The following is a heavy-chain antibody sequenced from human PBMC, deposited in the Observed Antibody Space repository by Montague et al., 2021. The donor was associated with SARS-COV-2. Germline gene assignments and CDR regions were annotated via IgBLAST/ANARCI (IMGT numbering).Heavy chain of an antibody. CDR1: GGSISSYY. V-gene: IGHV4-4*07. Sequence: SETLSLTCSVSGGSISSYYWSRIRQPAGKALEWIGRIYSNEDTTYDPSLKSRVTMSVDTSKNQFSLKMTSVSAADTAVYYCARFLRRVVPAATGHWEKNYYYYYMDVWGKGTTVTVSS. CDR2: IYSNEDT. J-gene: IGHJ6*03. CDR3: ARFLRRVVPAATGHWEKNYYYYYMDV. D-gene: IGHD2-2*01.